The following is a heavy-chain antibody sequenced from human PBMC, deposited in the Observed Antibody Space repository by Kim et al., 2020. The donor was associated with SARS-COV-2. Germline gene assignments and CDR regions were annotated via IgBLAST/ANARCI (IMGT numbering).Heavy chain of an antibody. Sequence: GGSLRLSCAASGFTFSSYWMHWVRHAPGQGLVWVSRINNDGSDTIYADSVKGRFTMSRDNAKNTLYLQMNSLRVEDTAVYYCVRGSGNFGYGMGVWAKGPRSPSL. J-gene: IGHJ6*02. CDR3: VRGSGNFGYGMGV. V-gene: IGHV3-74*01. D-gene: IGHD3-3*01. CDR2: INNDGSDT. CDR1: GFTFSSYW.